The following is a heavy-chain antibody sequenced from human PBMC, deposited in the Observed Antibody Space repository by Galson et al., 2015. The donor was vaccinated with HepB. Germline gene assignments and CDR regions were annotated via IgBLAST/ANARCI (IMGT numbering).Heavy chain of an antibody. CDR3: ARACYSSGWPDC. D-gene: IGHD6-19*01. CDR1: GYTFTSYD. Sequence: SVKVSCKASGYTFTSYDINWVRQATGQGLEWMGWMNPNSGNTGYAQKFQGRVTMTRNTSISTAYMELSSLRSEDTAVYYCARACYSSGWPDCWGQGTLVTVSS. J-gene: IGHJ4*02. CDR2: MNPNSGNT. V-gene: IGHV1-8*01.